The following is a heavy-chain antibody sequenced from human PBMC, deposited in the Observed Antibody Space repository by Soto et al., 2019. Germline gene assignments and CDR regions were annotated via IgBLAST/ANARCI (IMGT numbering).Heavy chain of an antibody. J-gene: IGHJ4*02. V-gene: IGHV4-61*01. D-gene: IGHD3-22*01. CDR3: ARDNNYDSSGLIDY. CDR1: GVSVSSDSYY. CDR2: IYYSGSA. Sequence: SETLSLTCTVSGVSVSSDSYYWSWIRQPPGKGLEWIGYIYYSGSANYNPSLKSRVTISVDTSKNQFSLKLSSVTAADTAVYYCARDNNYDSSGLIDYWGQGTLVT.